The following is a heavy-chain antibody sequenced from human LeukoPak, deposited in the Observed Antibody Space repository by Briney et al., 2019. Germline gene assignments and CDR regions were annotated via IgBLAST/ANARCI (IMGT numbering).Heavy chain of an antibody. CDR3: VKILSSAGIDY. Sequence: GGCLRLSCAASALIFGSYGIDSVRQAPGKGLGWVSCISGSGGITYYADSVKGRFTISRENSKNTLYLQMNSLRAEDTAVHYCVKILSSAGIDYWGQGTLVTVSS. J-gene: IGHJ4*02. CDR2: ISGSGGIT. CDR1: ALIFGSYG. V-gene: IGHV3-23*01. D-gene: IGHD6-13*01.